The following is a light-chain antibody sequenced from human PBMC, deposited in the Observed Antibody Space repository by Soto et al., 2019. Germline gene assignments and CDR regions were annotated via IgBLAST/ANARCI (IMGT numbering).Light chain of an antibody. CDR3: QQRSNWPFT. J-gene: IGKJ5*01. V-gene: IGKV3-11*01. Sequence: EIVFTQSPGTLSLSPGERATLSCRASQSVSSYLAWYQQKPGQAPRLLIYDASNRATGIPARFSGSGSGTDFTLTTSSLEPEDFAVYYCQQRSNWPFTFGQGTRLEIK. CDR2: DAS. CDR1: QSVSSY.